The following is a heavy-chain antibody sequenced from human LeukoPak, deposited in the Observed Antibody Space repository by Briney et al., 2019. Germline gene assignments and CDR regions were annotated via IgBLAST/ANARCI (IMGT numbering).Heavy chain of an antibody. CDR2: IIPIFGTA. CDR3: ASLLGYCSSTSCSEHY. V-gene: IGHV1-69*13. D-gene: IGHD2-2*01. CDR1: GGTFSSYA. J-gene: IGHJ4*02. Sequence: ASVKVSCKASGGTFSSYAISWVRQAPGQGLEWMGGIIPIFGTAHYAQKFQGRVTITADESTSTAYMELSSLRSEDTAVYYCASLLGYCSSTSCSEHYWGQGTLVTVSS.